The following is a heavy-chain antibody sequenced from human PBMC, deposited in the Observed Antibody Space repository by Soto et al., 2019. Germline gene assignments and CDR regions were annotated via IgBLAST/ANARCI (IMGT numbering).Heavy chain of an antibody. CDR3: ARGNAILTGGKFTF. D-gene: IGHD3-9*01. V-gene: IGHV1-18*01. CDR1: GYDFTNYG. J-gene: IGHJ4*02. CDR2: ISAYNGNI. Sequence: QVRLVQSGAEVKKPGASVKVSCKTYGYDFTNYGINCVRQAPGQGLEWMGWISAYNGNIVYAQHFRGRATLTTDTSTGSAYMELRSLRSDDTAVYYCARGNAILTGGKFTFWGQGTLVTVSS.